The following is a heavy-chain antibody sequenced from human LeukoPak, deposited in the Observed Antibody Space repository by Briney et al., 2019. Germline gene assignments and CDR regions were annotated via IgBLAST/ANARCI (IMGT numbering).Heavy chain of an antibody. CDR1: GFTFSSYG. Sequence: GRSLRLSCAASGFTFSSYGMHWVRQAPGKGLEWVAVIWYDGSNKYYADSVKGRFTISRDNSKNTLYLQMNSLRAEDTAVYYCASEGVYCSSTSCWGDWGQGTLVTVSS. V-gene: IGHV3-33*01. CDR3: ASEGVYCSSTSCWGD. D-gene: IGHD2-2*01. J-gene: IGHJ4*02. CDR2: IWYDGSNK.